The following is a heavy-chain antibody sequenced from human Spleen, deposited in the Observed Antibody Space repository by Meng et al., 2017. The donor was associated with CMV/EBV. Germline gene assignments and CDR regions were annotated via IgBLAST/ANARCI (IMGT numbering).Heavy chain of an antibody. CDR2: IYWDDDK. CDR1: GISLSTSGGG. J-gene: IGHJ4*02. V-gene: IGHV2-5*02. D-gene: IGHD6-13*01. Sequence: FSGISLSTSGGGVGWIRQPPGKALEWLARIYWDDDKRYSTSLKSRITITKDTSEIQVVLTMTNMDPVDTATDYCANESYSSSWDPFDYWGQGTLVTVSS. CDR3: ANESYSSSWDPFDY.